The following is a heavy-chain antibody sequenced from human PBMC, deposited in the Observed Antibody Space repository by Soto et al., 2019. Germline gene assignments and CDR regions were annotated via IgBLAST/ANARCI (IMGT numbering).Heavy chain of an antibody. D-gene: IGHD6-13*01. CDR2: ISGSGGST. J-gene: IGHJ3*02. CDR3: AKVQHPDWVAANDAFDI. CDR1: GFTFSSYA. V-gene: IGHV3-23*01. Sequence: EVQLLESGGGLVQPGGSLRLSCAASGFTFSSYAMSWVRQAPGKGLEWVSAISGSGGSTYYADSVKGRFTISRDNSKNTLYLQMNSLRAEDTAVYYCAKVQHPDWVAANDAFDIWGQGTMVTVSS.